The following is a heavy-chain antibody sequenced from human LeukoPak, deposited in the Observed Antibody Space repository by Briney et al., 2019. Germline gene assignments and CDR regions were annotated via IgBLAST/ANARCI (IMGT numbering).Heavy chain of an antibody. CDR3: ARVNWGLYYFDY. V-gene: IGHV1-69*13. CDR2: IIPIFGTA. Sequence: SVKVSCKASGGTFSSYAISWVRQAPGQGLEWMGGIIPIFGTANYAQKSQGRVTITADESTSTAYMELSSLRSEDTAVYYCARVNWGLYYFDYWGQGTLVTVSS. D-gene: IGHD7-27*01. J-gene: IGHJ4*02. CDR1: GGTFSSYA.